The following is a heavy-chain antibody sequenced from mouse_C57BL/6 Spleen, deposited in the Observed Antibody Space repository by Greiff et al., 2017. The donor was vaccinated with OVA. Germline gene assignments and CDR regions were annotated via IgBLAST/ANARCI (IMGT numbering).Heavy chain of an antibody. CDR2: IHPNSGST. CDR1: GYTFTSYW. CDR3: AREEGGYYFDY. J-gene: IGHJ2*01. V-gene: IGHV1-64*01. Sequence: QVQLQQPGAELVKPGASVKLSCKASGYTFTSYWMHWVKQRPGQGLEWIGMIHPNSGSTNYNEKFKSKATLTVDKSSSTAYMQLSSLTSEDSAVYYCAREEGGYYFDYWGQGTTLTVSS.